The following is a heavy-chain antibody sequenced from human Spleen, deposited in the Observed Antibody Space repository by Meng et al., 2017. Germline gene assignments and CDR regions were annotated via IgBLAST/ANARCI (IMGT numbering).Heavy chain of an antibody. CDR1: GYAFTGYY. V-gene: IGHV1-2*02. Sequence: ASVKVSCKASGYAFTGYYMHWVRQAPGQGLEWMGWINPNSGGTKYAQKFQGRVTMTRDTSISTAYMELSRLRSEDTAVYYCAGSSEDCSSTSCYISGYYGMDVWGQGTTVTVSS. CDR3: AGSSEDCSSTSCYISGYYGMDV. J-gene: IGHJ6*02. D-gene: IGHD2-2*02. CDR2: INPNSGGT.